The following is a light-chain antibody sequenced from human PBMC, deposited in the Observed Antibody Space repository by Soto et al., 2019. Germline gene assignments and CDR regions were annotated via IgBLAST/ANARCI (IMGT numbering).Light chain of an antibody. CDR2: GAS. V-gene: IGKV3-15*01. CDR1: QSVSSS. J-gene: IGKJ4*01. CDR3: QQYNNWPPLT. Sequence: EILRTQSPATLSVSTGETATLSCRSSQSVSSSLDWYQQTPDRARRRLIYGASIRATGIPTRFSGSGSGTEFTLTISSLQSEDFAVYFCQQYNNWPPLTFGGGTKVDIK.